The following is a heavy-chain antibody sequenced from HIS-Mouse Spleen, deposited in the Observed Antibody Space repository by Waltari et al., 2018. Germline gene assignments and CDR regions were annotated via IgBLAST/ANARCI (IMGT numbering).Heavy chain of an antibody. CDR3: ARVPGDYSGAFDI. CDR1: GGSISSSSYY. J-gene: IGHJ3*02. CDR2: IYYSGST. Sequence: QLQLQESGPGLVKPSETLSLTCTVSGGSISSSSYYWGWIRKPPGKGLGWIGSIYYSGSTYYNPSLKSRVTISVDTAKNQFSLKLSSVTAADTAVYYCARVPGDYSGAFDIWGQGTMVTVSS. V-gene: IGHV4-39*07. D-gene: IGHD4-17*01.